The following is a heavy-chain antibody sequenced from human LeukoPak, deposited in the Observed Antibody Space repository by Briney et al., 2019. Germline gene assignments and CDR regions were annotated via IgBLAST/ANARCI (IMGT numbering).Heavy chain of an antibody. V-gene: IGHV1-69*05. CDR1: GGTFSSYA. J-gene: IGHJ4*02. CDR3: ALWKYDYVWGSYPQGDY. Sequence: SVKVSCKASGGTFSSYAISWVRQAPGQGLEGMGRIIPIFGTASYAQKFQGRVTITTDESTSTAYMELSSLRSEDTAVYYCALWKYDYVWGSYPQGDYWGQGTLVTVSS. CDR2: IIPIFGTA. D-gene: IGHD3-16*02.